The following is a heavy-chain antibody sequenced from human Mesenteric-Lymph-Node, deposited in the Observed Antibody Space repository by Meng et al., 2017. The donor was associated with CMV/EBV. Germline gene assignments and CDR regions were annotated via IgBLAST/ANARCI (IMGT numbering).Heavy chain of an antibody. Sequence: GGSLKISCAASGFTFSNYWMHWVRQTPKGLEWVSRISGDGSSTAYADSVEGRFTISRDNAENTLFLQMDSLGAEDTAVYYCAREPYCSSTSCSRAFGPWGRGTLVTVSS. CDR2: ISGDGSST. CDR3: AREPYCSSTSCSRAFGP. D-gene: IGHD2-2*01. J-gene: IGHJ5*02. CDR1: GFTFSNYW. V-gene: IGHV3-74*01.